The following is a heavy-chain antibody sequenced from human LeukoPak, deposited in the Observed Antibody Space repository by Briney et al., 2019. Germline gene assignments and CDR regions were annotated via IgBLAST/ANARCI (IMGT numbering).Heavy chain of an antibody. J-gene: IGHJ4*02. D-gene: IGHD6-19*01. V-gene: IGHV3-74*01. CDR2: INSDGSST. Sequence: GGSLRLSCAASGFTFSRYSMNWVSQAPGKGLVWVSRINSDGSSTNYADSVKGRFTISRDNAKNTLHLQMNSLRAEDTAVYYCVRDLGIAVAPGYWGQGTLVTVSS. CDR3: VRDLGIAVAPGY. CDR1: GFTFSRYS.